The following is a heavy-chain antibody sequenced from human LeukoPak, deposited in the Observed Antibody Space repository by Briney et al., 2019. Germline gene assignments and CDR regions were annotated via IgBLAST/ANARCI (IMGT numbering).Heavy chain of an antibody. CDR1: GGSISSYY. D-gene: IGHD6-13*01. CDR2: IYTSGST. Sequence: SETLSLTCTVSGGSISSYYWSWIRQPAGKGLEWIGRIYTSGSTNYNPSLKSRVTMSVDTSKNQFSLKLSSVTAADTAVYYCARGSIAAAGTVWYFDLWGRGTLVTVSS. J-gene: IGHJ2*01. CDR3: ARGSIAAAGTVWYFDL. V-gene: IGHV4-4*07.